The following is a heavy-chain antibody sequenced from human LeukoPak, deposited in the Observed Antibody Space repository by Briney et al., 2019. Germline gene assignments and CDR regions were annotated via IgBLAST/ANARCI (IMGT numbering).Heavy chain of an antibody. Sequence: PGGSLRLSCAASGFTFSSYAMSRVRQAPGTGLEWVSAISGSGGSTYYADSVKGRFTISRDNSKNTLYLEMNSLRAEDTAVYYCAKGDGSGSYYDRGPFDYWGQGTLVTVSS. V-gene: IGHV3-23*01. D-gene: IGHD3-10*01. J-gene: IGHJ4*02. CDR1: GFTFSSYA. CDR3: AKGDGSGSYYDRGPFDY. CDR2: ISGSGGST.